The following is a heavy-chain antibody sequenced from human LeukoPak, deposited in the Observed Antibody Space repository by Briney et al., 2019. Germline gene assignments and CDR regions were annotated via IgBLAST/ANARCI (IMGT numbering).Heavy chain of an antibody. CDR3: ARIHRYCSGGACYVLDN. CDR2: VYYSGST. CDR1: GVSVSGYY. V-gene: IGHV4-59*02. D-gene: IGHD2-15*01. Sequence: SETLSLTCVVSGVSVSGYYWGWIRQPPGRGLEWIGYVYYSGSTNYNPSFKSRITISVDTSRNQFSLQLSSVTAADTAVYYCARIHRYCSGGACYVLDNWGQGTLVAVSS. J-gene: IGHJ4*02.